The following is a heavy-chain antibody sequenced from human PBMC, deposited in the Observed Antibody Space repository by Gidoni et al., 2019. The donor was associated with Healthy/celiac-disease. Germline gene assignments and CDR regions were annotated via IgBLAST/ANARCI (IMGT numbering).Heavy chain of an antibody. V-gene: IGHV1-18*01. CDR3: ARVGLVGGATTGGYAFDI. CDR2: ISAYNGNT. CDR1: GYPFTSYG. D-gene: IGHD1-26*01. J-gene: IGHJ3*02. Sequence: QVQLVQSGAEVKKPGASVKVSCKASGYPFTSYGISWVRQAPGQGLEWMGWISAYNGNTNYAQKLQGRVTMTTDTSTSTAYMELRSLRSDDTAVYYCARVGLVGGATTGGYAFDIWGQGTMVTVSS.